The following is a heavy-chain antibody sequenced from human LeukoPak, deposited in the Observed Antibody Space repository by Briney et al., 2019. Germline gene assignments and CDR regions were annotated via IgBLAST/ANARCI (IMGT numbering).Heavy chain of an antibody. CDR1: GFTFSSYW. CDR3: ARGKKYQLLMTFDY. J-gene: IGHJ4*02. D-gene: IGHD2-2*01. CDR2: IKQDGSEK. V-gene: IGHV3-7*03. Sequence: GGSLRLSRAASGFTFSSYWMSWVRQAPGKGLEWVANIKQDGSEKYYVDSVKGRFTISRDNAKNSLYLQMNSLRAEDTAVYYCARGKKYQLLMTFDYWGQGTLVTVSS.